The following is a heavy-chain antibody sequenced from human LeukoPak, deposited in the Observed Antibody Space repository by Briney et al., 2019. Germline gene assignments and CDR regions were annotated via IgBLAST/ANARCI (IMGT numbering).Heavy chain of an antibody. CDR1: GYSISSGYY. CDR3: ARAPGRPAAVFDY. CDR2: IYHSGST. Sequence: PSETLSLTCAVSGYSISSGYYWGWIRQPPGEGVEWIGKIYHSGSTEYNPSLKSRVNIEGDRTKNQFSLKLTSVTAADTAVYYCARAPGRPAAVFDYWGQGTLVTVSS. J-gene: IGHJ4*02. D-gene: IGHD2-2*01. V-gene: IGHV4-38-2*01.